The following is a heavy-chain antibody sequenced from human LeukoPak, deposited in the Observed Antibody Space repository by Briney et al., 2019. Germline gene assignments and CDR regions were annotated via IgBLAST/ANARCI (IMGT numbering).Heavy chain of an antibody. CDR1: GFMFSQHT. Sequence: PGGSLRLSCAVSGFMFSQHTMSWVRQAPGKRLEWVSSISGSGDATRYADSVMGRFTISRDNAKNTLSLQMNSLRAEDTAVYYCAKGAVESLNYYFYMEVWGTGTTVTVSS. CDR2: ISGSGDAT. J-gene: IGHJ6*03. D-gene: IGHD4-23*01. CDR3: AKGAVESLNYYFYMEV. V-gene: IGHV3-23*01.